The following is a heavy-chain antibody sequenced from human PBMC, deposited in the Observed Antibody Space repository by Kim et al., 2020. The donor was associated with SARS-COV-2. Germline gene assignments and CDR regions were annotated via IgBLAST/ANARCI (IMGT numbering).Heavy chain of an antibody. CDR2: ISAYNGNT. D-gene: IGHD3-22*01. CDR3: AREGLGTMIVVAGMDV. J-gene: IGHJ6*02. CDR1: GYTFTSYG. V-gene: IGHV1-18*01. Sequence: ASVKVSCKASGYTFTSYGISWVRQAPGQGLEWMGWISAYNGNTNYAQKLQGRVTMTTDTSTSTAYMELRSLRSDDTAVYYCAREGLGTMIVVAGMDVWGQGTTVTVSS.